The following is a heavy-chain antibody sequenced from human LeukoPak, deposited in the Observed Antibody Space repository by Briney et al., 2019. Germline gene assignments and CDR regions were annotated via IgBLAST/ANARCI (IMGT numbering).Heavy chain of an antibody. V-gene: IGHV4-59*08. CDR2: IYYSGST. CDR1: GGSISSYY. Sequence: SETLSLTCTVSGGSISSYYWSWIRQPPGKGLEWIGYIYYSGSTNYNPSLKSRVTISVDTSKNQFSLKLSSVTAADTAVYYCARGYCSGGSCYSLYMDVWGKGTTVTVSS. J-gene: IGHJ6*03. D-gene: IGHD2-15*01. CDR3: ARGYCSGGSCYSLYMDV.